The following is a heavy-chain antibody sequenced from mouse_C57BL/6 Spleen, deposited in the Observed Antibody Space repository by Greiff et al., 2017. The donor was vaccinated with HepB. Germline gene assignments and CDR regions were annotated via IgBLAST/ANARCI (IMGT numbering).Heavy chain of an antibody. D-gene: IGHD1-1*01. CDR3: ARQDYYGSSSYWYFDV. CDR2: ISNLAYSI. V-gene: IGHV5-15*01. J-gene: IGHJ1*03. Sequence: EVQVVESGGGLVQPGGSLKLSCAASGFTFSDYGMAWVRQAPRKGPEWVAFISNLAYSIYYADTVTGRFPISRENAKNTLYLEMSSLRSEDTAMYYCARQDYYGSSSYWYFDVWGTGTTVTVSS. CDR1: GFTFSDYG.